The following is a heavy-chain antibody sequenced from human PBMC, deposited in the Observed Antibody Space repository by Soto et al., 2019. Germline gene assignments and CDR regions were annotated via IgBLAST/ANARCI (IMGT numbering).Heavy chain of an antibody. V-gene: IGHV2-5*02. D-gene: IGHD6-19*01. CDR2: IHWDDEK. J-gene: IGHJ4*02. CDR1: GFSLNTRGVG. CDR3: EYRPFVLGSGWNFGF. Sequence: QITLKESGPTLVIPTQTLTLTCTFSGFSLNTRGVGVGWIRQPPGKALEWVALIHWDDEKRYSPSLRNTLTITKDTSKNQVVLIMTNMDPVDTATYYCEYRPFVLGSGWNFGFWGQGILVTVSS.